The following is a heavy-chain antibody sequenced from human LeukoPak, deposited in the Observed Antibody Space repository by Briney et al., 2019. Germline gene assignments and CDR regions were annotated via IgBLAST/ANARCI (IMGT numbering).Heavy chain of an antibody. CDR1: GFTFSTYD. Sequence: GGSLRLSCVASGFTFSTYDMHCVRQATGKAPEWVSAIGSAGDTYYPGSVKGRFTISRENGKDSLYLQMSSLRVGDTAVYYCARAKFYTSGCLDSWGQGTLVTVSS. CDR2: IGSAGDT. D-gene: IGHD6-19*01. V-gene: IGHV3-13*04. CDR3: ARAKFYTSGCLDS. J-gene: IGHJ5*01.